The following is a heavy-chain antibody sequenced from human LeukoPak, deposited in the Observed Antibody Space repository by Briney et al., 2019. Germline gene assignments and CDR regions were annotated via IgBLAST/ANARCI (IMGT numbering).Heavy chain of an antibody. CDR3: ARLLRYQLLSEGRDY. J-gene: IGHJ4*02. Sequence: GGSLRLSCAASGFTFSSYSMNWVRQAPGKGLEWVSSISSSSSYIYYADSVKGRFTISRDNAKNSLYLQMNSLRAEDTAVYYCARLLRYQLLSEGRDYWGQGTLVTVSS. D-gene: IGHD2-2*01. CDR1: GFTFSSYS. V-gene: IGHV3-21*01. CDR2: ISSSSSYI.